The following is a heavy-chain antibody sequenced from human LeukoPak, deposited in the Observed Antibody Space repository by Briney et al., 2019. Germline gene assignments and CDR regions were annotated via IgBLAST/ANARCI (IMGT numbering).Heavy chain of an antibody. D-gene: IGHD2-2*01. CDR1: GFTFSSYW. J-gene: IGHJ4*02. V-gene: IGHV3-74*01. CDR2: INTDGSST. Sequence: GGSLRLSCAASGFTFSSYWMHWVRQAPGKGLVWVPRINTDGSSTSYADSVKGRFTISRDNAKNTLYLQMNSLRAEDTAVYYCRLVVPAANPYDYWGQGTLVTVSS. CDR3: RLVVPAANPYDY.